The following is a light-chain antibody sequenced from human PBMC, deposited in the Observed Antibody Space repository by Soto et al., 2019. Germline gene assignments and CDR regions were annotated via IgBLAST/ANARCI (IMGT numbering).Light chain of an antibody. CDR3: QQYNSYPWT. CDR1: QTISSW. V-gene: IGKV1-5*03. Sequence: DIQMTQSPSTLSASVGDRVTITCRATQTISSWLAWYQQKPGKAPKLLIYKASSLQSGVPSRFSDSGSGTEFTLTISSLQPDDFATYYCQQYNSYPWTFGRGTNVEIK. J-gene: IGKJ1*01. CDR2: KAS.